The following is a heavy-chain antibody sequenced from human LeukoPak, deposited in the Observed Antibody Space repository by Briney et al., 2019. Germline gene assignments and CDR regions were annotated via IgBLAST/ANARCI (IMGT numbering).Heavy chain of an antibody. CDR3: ATGGDSSSYARFDY. CDR1: GGSISSHY. V-gene: IGHV4-59*11. J-gene: IGHJ4*02. D-gene: IGHD6-6*01. CDR2: IYYSGST. Sequence: KPSETLSLTCTVSGGSISSHYWSWIRQPPGKGLEWIGYIYYSGSTNYNPSLKSRVTISVDTSKNQFSLKLSSVTAADTAVYYCATGGDSSSYARFDYWGQETLVTVSS.